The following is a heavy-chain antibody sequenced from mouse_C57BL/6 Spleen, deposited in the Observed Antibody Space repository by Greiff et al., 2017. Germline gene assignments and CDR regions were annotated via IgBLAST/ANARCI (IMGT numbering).Heavy chain of an antibody. CDR2: IDPSDSYT. V-gene: IGHV1-69*01. CDR3: ARGPPITTVVASRYFDV. Sequence: QVQLQQPGAELVMPGASVKLSCKASGYTFTSYWMHWVKQRPGQGLEWIGEIDPSDSYTNYNQTFKGKSTLTVDKSSSTAYMQLSSLTSEDSAVYYCARGPPITTVVASRYFDVWGTGTTVTVSS. J-gene: IGHJ1*03. CDR1: GYTFTSYW. D-gene: IGHD1-1*01.